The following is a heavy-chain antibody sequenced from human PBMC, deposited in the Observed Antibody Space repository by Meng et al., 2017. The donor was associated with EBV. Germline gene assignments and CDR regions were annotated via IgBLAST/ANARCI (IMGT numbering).Heavy chain of an antibody. D-gene: IGHD5-24*01. CDR3: ARERPGGMATTPYFDY. CDR2: IIPILGIA. Sequence: VHLVQAGAEVKKPGSSVKVSCKASGGTFSSYAISWVRQAPGQGLELMGGIIPILGIANYAQKFQGRVTITADKSTSTAYMELSSLRSEDTAVYYCARERPGGMATTPYFDYWGQGTLVTVSS. V-gene: IGHV1-69*10. CDR1: GGTFSSYA. J-gene: IGHJ4*02.